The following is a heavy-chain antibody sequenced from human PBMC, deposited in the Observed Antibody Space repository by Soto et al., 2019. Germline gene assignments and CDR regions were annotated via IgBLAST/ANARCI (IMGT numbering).Heavy chain of an antibody. J-gene: IGHJ4*02. Sequence: ESGGGLIQPGGSLRLSCAASAFTVSNNHMTWVRQAAGKGLELVSFVHGGGSTSYADSVKGRFTISRDKSKNTLYLQMDSLRAEDTAIYYCAGRLTTAASLDYWGRGTLVTVSS. CDR1: AFTVSNNH. V-gene: IGHV3-53*01. CDR2: VHGGGST. D-gene: IGHD3-16*01. CDR3: AGRLTTAASLDY.